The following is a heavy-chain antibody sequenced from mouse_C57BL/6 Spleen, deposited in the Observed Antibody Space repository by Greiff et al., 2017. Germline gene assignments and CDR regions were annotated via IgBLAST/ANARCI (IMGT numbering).Heavy chain of an antibody. J-gene: IGHJ3*01. Sequence: EVKVEESGGGLVQPGGSMKLSCVASGFTFSNYWMNWVRQSPEKGLEWVAQIRLKSDNYATHYAESVKGRFTISRDDSKSSVYLQMNNLRAEDTGIYYCTGCIMALFAYWGQGTLVTVSA. CDR1: GFTFSNYW. CDR2: IRLKSDNYAT. CDR3: TGCIMALFAY. V-gene: IGHV6-3*01. D-gene: IGHD1-1*01.